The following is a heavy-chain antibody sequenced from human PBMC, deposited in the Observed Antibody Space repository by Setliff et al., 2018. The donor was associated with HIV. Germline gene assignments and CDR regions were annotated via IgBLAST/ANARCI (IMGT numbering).Heavy chain of an antibody. CDR2: IIPIVTIA. CDR1: GGSFTSYT. V-gene: IGHV1-69*04. CDR3: ARERPGDHYESTGYQLADWFDP. J-gene: IGHJ5*02. D-gene: IGHD3-22*01. Sequence: GASVKVSCKASGGSFTSYTFSWVRQAPGQGLEWMGRIIPIVTIAHYAEQFVGRVTITADKSTSTTYMVVSSLRSEDTAVYYCARERPGDHYESTGYQLADWFDPWGQGTLVTVSS.